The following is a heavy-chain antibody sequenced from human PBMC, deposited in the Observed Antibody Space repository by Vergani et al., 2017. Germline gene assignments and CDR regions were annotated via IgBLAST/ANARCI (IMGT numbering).Heavy chain of an antibody. CDR2: IRSKAYGHAT. CDR1: GFTFGDYA. Sequence: EVQLLESGGGLVQPGGSLRLSCEDSGFTFGDYAMHWFRQAPGQGLEWVGGIRSKAYGHATIYAASVKGRFTISRDDSKSIAYLQMNNLQTEDTAMYYCVRDQVTMLRGSDALDIWGQGTMVTVSS. D-gene: IGHD3-10*01. V-gene: IGHV3-49*03. CDR3: VRDQVTMLRGSDALDI. J-gene: IGHJ3*02.